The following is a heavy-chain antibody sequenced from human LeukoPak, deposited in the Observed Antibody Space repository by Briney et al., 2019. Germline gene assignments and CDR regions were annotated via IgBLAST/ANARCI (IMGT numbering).Heavy chain of an antibody. D-gene: IGHD5-24*01. CDR3: ASLTRWLQWEKGDAFDI. J-gene: IGHJ3*02. CDR2: ISSSSSYI. Sequence: GGSLRLSCAASGFTFSSYSMNWVRQAPGKGLEWVSSISSSSSYIYYADSVKGRITISRDNAKNPLYLQMNSLRAEDTAVYYCASLTRWLQWEKGDAFDIWGQGTMVTVSS. V-gene: IGHV3-21*01. CDR1: GFTFSSYS.